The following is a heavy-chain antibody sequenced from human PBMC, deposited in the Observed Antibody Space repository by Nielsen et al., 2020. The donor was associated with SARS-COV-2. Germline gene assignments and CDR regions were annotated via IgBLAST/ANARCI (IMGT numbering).Heavy chain of an antibody. CDR1: GYTFTSHA. J-gene: IGHJ4*02. CDR3: MFPEGSSGVY. CDR2: INTNTGNP. D-gene: IGHD3-10*01. V-gene: IGHV7-4-1*02. Sequence: ASVKVSCKASGYTFTSHAINWVRQAPGQGLEWMGWINTNTGNPTYAQGFTGRFVFSLDTSVSTAYLQISSLKAEDTAVYYRMFPEGSSGVYWGQGTLVTVSS.